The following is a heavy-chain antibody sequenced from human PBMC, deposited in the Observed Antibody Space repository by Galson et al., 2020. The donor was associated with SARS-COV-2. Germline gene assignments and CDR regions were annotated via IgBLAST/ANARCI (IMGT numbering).Heavy chain of an antibody. CDR1: GFTFGDYA. Sequence: SLKISCTASGFTFGDYAMSWVRQAPGKGLEWVGFIRSKAYGGTTEYAASVKGRFTISRDDSKSIAYLQMNSLKTEDTAVYYCTRDSFWSGYYNYWGQGTLVTVSS. J-gene: IGHJ4*02. CDR3: TRDSFWSGYYNY. D-gene: IGHD3-3*01. CDR2: IRSKAYGGTT. V-gene: IGHV3-49*04.